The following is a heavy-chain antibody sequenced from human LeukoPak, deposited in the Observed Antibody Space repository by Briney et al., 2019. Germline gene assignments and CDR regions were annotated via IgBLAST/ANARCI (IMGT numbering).Heavy chain of an antibody. CDR2: IYYSGST. V-gene: IGHV4-59*01. Sequence: SETLSLTCTVSGVSLSSYYWSWIRQPPGKGLEWIGYIYYSGSTNYNPSLKSRVTISVDTSKNQFSLTLSSVTAADTAVYYCARERRGYSYGYGLDYWGQGTLVTVSS. CDR1: GVSLSSYY. D-gene: IGHD5-18*01. J-gene: IGHJ4*02. CDR3: ARERRGYSYGYGLDY.